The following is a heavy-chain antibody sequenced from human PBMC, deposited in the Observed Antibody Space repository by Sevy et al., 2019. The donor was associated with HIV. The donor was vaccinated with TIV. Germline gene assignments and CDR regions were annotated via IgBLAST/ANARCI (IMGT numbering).Heavy chain of an antibody. Sequence: GESLKISCAASGFTFSSYAMHWVRQAPGKGLEWVAVISYDGSNKYYADSVKGRFTISRDNSKNTLYLQMNSLRAEDTAVYYCARQLGNGWFDPWGQGTLVTVSS. CDR3: ARQLGNGWFDP. CDR2: ISYDGSNK. D-gene: IGHD6-6*01. V-gene: IGHV3-30-3*01. J-gene: IGHJ5*02. CDR1: GFTFSSYA.